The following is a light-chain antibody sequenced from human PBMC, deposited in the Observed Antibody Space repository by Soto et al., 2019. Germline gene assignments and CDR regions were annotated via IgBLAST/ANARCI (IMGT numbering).Light chain of an antibody. CDR3: QQYNNWWT. CDR1: QSINSN. CDR2: GAS. Sequence: EIVMTQSPATLSVSPGERATLSCRASQSINSNLAWYQQKPGQTPRLLIYGASTRATGIPARFSGSGSGTDFTLTISSLQSEDFLVYYCQQYNNWWTFGQGTKVEIK. J-gene: IGKJ1*01. V-gene: IGKV3-15*01.